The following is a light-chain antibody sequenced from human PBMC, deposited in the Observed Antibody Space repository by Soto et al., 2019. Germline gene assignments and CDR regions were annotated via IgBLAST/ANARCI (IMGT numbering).Light chain of an antibody. CDR3: QQYDSAPLT. J-gene: IGKJ4*01. CDR2: GVS. V-gene: IGKV3-20*01. CDR1: QSVSRSY. Sequence: EVVLTQSPGTLSLSPGEGATLSCRASQSVSRSYLAWYRQKAGQAPRLLIFGVSTRASGIPDRFSGSGSRTDFTLTISRLEPEDFAMYYCQQYDSAPLTFGGGTKVEIK.